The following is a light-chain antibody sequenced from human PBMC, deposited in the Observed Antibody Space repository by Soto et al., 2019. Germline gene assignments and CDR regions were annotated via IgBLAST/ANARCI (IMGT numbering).Light chain of an antibody. V-gene: IGKV3-20*01. CDR2: GAS. Sequence: EIVFTQSPGTLSLSPGERATLSCRASQSVSSSYLAWYQQKPGQAPRLLIYGASSRATGIPDRFSGSGSGTDFTLTISRLEPEGFAVYYCQQYGSSRTFGQGTKVEIK. CDR3: QQYGSSRT. J-gene: IGKJ1*01. CDR1: QSVSSSY.